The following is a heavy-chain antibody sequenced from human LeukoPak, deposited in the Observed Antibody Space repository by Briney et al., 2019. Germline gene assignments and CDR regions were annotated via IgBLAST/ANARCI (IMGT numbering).Heavy chain of an antibody. Sequence: PGGSLRLSCEASGFSFSASSMNWVRQALGKGLEWVSSIFGDGPGLYYADSVKGRFTISRDNGKNSVYLEMNSLRDDDTAVYYCTREGGSTDAGFWGQGTLVTVSS. D-gene: IGHD5/OR15-5a*01. J-gene: IGHJ4*02. CDR1: GFSFSASS. V-gene: IGHV3-21*06. CDR3: TREGGSTDAGF. CDR2: IFGDGPGL.